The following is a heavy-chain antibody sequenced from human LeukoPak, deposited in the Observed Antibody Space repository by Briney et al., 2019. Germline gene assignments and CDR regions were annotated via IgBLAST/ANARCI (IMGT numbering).Heavy chain of an antibody. D-gene: IGHD3-10*01. V-gene: IGHV3-11*01. Sequence: GGSLRFSGAASGFPFSDYYMSWFRQAPGKGLEWVSYISSSGSTIYYANSVKGRFTISRDNAKNSLFLQMNSLRAEDTAVYYCARERGPFDYWGQGTLVTVSS. J-gene: IGHJ4*02. CDR1: GFPFSDYY. CDR3: ARERGPFDY. CDR2: ISSSGSTI.